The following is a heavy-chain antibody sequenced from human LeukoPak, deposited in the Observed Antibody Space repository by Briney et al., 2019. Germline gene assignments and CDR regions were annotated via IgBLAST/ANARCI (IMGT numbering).Heavy chain of an antibody. CDR2: INYSGNT. Sequence: SETLSLTCTVSGGSISSSSYYWGWIRQPPGKGPEWIGSINYSGNTFYSPSLKSRVTISVDTSKNQFSLNLSSVTAADTAVYYCARRPQSYIDVWGKGTTVTVSS. CDR3: ARRPQSYIDV. V-gene: IGHV4-39*01. J-gene: IGHJ6*03. CDR1: GGSISSSSYY.